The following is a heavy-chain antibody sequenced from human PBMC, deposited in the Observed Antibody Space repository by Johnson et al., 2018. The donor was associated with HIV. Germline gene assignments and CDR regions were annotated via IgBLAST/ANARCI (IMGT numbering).Heavy chain of an antibody. D-gene: IGHD1-1*01. CDR2: IGTAGAT. Sequence: VQLVESGGCLVQPGGSLRLSCAASGFTFSSYDMHWVRQGPGKGLEWVSAIGTAGATYYAGSVKGRFTISRENAKNSLYLQMNSLRAGDTAMYYCSRANWPGSAFDIWGQGTMVIVSS. CDR3: SRANWPGSAFDI. J-gene: IGHJ3*02. CDR1: GFTFSSYD. V-gene: IGHV3-13*01.